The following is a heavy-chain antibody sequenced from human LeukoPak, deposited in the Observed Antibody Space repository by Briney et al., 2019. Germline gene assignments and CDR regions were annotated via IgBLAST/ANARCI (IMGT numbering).Heavy chain of an antibody. CDR3: ASGVIAAAETAWFDP. V-gene: IGHV7-4-1*02. Sequence: ASVKVSCKASGYTFTSYAMNWVRQAPGQGLEWMGWINTNTGNPTYAQGFTGRFVFSLDASVSTAYLQISSLKAEDTAVYYCASGVIAAAETAWFDPWGQGTLVTVSS. CDR1: GYTFTSYA. CDR2: INTNTGNP. D-gene: IGHD6-13*01. J-gene: IGHJ5*02.